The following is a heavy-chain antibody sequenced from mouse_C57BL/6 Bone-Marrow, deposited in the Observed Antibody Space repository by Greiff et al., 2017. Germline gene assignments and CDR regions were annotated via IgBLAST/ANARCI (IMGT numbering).Heavy chain of an antibody. Sequence: QVQLQQPGAELVRPGSSVKLSCKASGYTFTSHWMDWVKQRPGQGLEWIGNIYPSDSETHYNQKFKDKAPLTVDKSSSTSYMQLSSLTSEDSAVYYCARRLRNWFAYWGQGTLVTVSA. CDR3: ARRLRNWFAY. J-gene: IGHJ3*01. D-gene: IGHD3-2*02. CDR1: GYTFTSHW. CDR2: IYPSDSET. V-gene: IGHV1-61*01.